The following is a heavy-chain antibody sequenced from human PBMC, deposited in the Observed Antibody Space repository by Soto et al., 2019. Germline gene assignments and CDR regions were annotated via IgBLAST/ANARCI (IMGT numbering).Heavy chain of an antibody. V-gene: IGHV3-21*04. Sequence: GGSLRVSCAASGFTFSSYGRNWVRKNPGKGLEWVSSISSSSYIYYADSVKGRFTISRDNAKNSLYLQMNSLRAEDTAVYYCARGASDFWSGYLPQTKYYYYMDVWGKGTTVTVSS. CDR1: GFTFSSYG. J-gene: IGHJ6*03. CDR2: ISSSSYI. D-gene: IGHD3-3*01. CDR3: ARGASDFWSGYLPQTKYYYYMDV.